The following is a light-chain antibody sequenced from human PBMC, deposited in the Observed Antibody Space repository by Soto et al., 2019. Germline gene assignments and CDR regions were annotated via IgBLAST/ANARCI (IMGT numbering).Light chain of an antibody. Sequence: QSALTQPASVSGSPGQSITISCTGTSSDVGAYNYVSWYQQHPAKAPKLMIYDVSNRPSGVSNRFSGSKSGNTASLTISGLQAEDEADYYCSSYTSSSTLWVFGGGTKVTVL. V-gene: IGLV2-14*03. CDR1: SSDVGAYNY. CDR3: SSYTSSSTLWV. CDR2: DVS. J-gene: IGLJ3*02.